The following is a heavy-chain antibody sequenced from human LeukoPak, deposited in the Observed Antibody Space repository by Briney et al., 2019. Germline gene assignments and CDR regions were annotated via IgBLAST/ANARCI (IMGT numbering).Heavy chain of an antibody. CDR3: ARQVSDYFYYYIDV. CDR2: IYYGETT. CDR1: GGSISSTSYY. V-gene: IGHV4-39*01. J-gene: IGHJ6*03. D-gene: IGHD5/OR15-5a*01. Sequence: KASETLSLTCTVSGGSISSTSYYWDWIRQPPGKGLEWIGSIYYGETTYYSSSLKSRVTISVNTSKNQFPLRLTSVTAADTAVYYCARQVSDYFYYYIDVWGRGTTVTVSS.